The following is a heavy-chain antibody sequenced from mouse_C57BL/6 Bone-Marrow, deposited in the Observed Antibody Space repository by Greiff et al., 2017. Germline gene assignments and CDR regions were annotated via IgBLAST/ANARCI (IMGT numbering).Heavy chain of an antibody. CDR2: FHPYNDDT. V-gene: IGHV1-47*01. J-gene: IGHJ2*01. CDR3: ARCGNYGGYYFDY. D-gene: IGHD2-1*01. CDR1: GYTFTTYP. Sequence: VQLQQSGAELVKPGASVKMSCKASGYTFTTYPIEWMKQNHGKSLEWIGNFHPYNDDTTYNEKFKGKATLTVEKSSSTVYLERSRLTSDDSAVYYCARCGNYGGYYFDYWGQGTTLTVSS.